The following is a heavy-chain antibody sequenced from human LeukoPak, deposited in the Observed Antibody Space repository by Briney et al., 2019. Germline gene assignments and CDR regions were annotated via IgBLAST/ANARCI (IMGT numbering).Heavy chain of an antibody. CDR1: GYSFTTYW. D-gene: IGHD5-24*01. V-gene: IGHV5-51*01. CDR2: IFPGGSDI. Sequence: GESLKISCQASGYSFTTYWIAWVRQMPGIGLEWVGIIFPGGSDIRYNPSFQGQVTISADKSINTAYLQWHSLKASDTAIYYCARYLRWLLSPDPPNDFWGQGTLVTVSS. J-gene: IGHJ4*02. CDR3: ARYLRWLLSPDPPNDF.